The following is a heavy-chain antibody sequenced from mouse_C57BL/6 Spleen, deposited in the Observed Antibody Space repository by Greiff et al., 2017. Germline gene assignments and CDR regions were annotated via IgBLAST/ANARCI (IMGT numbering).Heavy chain of an antibody. J-gene: IGHJ3*01. CDR1: GSTFTDSY. V-gene: IGHV1-19*01. CDR3: AREHGGFAY. Sequence: VQLQQSGPVLVKPGASVQMSCKASGSTFTDSYMNWVKQSHGKSLEWIGAINPYNGGTSYNQKFKGKATLTVDKSSSTAYMELNSLTSEDSAVYYCAREHGGFAYWGQGTLVTVSA. CDR2: INPYNGGT.